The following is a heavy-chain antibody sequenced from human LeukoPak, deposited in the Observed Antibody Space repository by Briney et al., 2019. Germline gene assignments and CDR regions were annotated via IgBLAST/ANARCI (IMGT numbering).Heavy chain of an antibody. V-gene: IGHV3-23*01. J-gene: IGHJ4*02. CDR3: AKVSSSDPDYFDY. CDR1: GGTFSSYA. CDR2: ISGSGGST. D-gene: IGHD6-25*01. Sequence: SCKASGGTFSSYAMSWVRQAPGKGLEWVSGISGSGGSTYYADSVKGRFTISRDNSKNTLYLQMNSLRAEDTAVYYCAKVSSSDPDYFDYWGQGTLVTVSS.